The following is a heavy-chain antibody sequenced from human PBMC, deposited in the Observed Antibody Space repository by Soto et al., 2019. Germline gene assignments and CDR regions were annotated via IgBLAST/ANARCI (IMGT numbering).Heavy chain of an antibody. J-gene: IGHJ4*02. CDR1: GHTLTQLP. D-gene: IGHD2-21*01. CDR3: AALGCGGSVCYQSFDY. V-gene: IGHV1-24*01. Sequence: ASVKVSCKLSGHTLTQLPMHWVRQVPGKGLEWMGGFDPEEGETIYAQRFQGRVTMTEDTSTDTAYVELSSLRSEDTAVYYCAALGCGGSVCYQSFDYWGQGTLLTVSS. CDR2: FDPEEGET.